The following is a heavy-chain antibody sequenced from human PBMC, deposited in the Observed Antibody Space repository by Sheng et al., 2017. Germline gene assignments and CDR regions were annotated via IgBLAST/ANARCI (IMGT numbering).Heavy chain of an antibody. CDR2: ISSSSSYI. CDR1: GFTFSSYS. J-gene: IGHJ6*03. V-gene: IGHV3-21*01. CDR3: ARAAGDYYYYMDV. Sequence: ESGGGLVKPGGSLRLSCAASGFTFSSYSMNWVRQAPGKGLEWVSSISSSSSYIYYADSVKGRFTISRDNAKNSLYLQMNSLRAEDTAVYYCARAAGDYYYYMDVWGKGTTVTVSS. D-gene: IGHD3-10*01.